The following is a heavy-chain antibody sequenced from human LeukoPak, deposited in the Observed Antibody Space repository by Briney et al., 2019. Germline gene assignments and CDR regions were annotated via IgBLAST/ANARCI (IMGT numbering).Heavy chain of an antibody. Sequence: PSETLSLTCAVYGGSFSGYYWSWIRQPPGKGLEWIGEINHSGSTNYNPSLKSRVTISVDTSKNQFSLKLSSVTAADTAVYYCAREVVGMDYWGQGTLVTVSS. V-gene: IGHV4-34*01. D-gene: IGHD7-27*01. CDR2: INHSGST. CDR3: AREVVGMDY. J-gene: IGHJ4*02. CDR1: GGSFSGYY.